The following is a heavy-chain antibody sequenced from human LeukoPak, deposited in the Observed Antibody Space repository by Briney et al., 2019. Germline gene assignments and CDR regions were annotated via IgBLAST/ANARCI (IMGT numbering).Heavy chain of an antibody. CDR3: ARARYYYDSSGYYYDY. Sequence: GGSLRLSCAASGFTVSSNYMSWVRQAPGKGLEWVSVIYSGGSTYYADSVKGRFTISRDNSKDTLYLQMNSLRAEDTAVYYCARARYYYDSSGYYYDYWGQGTLVTVSS. CDR2: IYSGGST. CDR1: GFTVSSNY. D-gene: IGHD3-22*01. J-gene: IGHJ4*02. V-gene: IGHV3-66*01.